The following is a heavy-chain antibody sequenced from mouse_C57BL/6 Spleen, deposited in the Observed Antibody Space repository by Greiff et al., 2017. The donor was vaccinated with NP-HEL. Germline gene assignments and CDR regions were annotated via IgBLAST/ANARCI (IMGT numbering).Heavy chain of an antibody. D-gene: IGHD1-1*01. CDR2: IYPGDGDT. Sequence: VQLQQSGPELVKPGASVKISCKASGYAFSSSWMNWVKQRPGKGLEWIGRIYPGDGDTNYNGKFKGKATLTADKSSSTAYMQLSSLTSEDSAVYCCARGGITTVVAEEDAMDYWGQGTSVTVSS. CDR1: GYAFSSSW. V-gene: IGHV1-82*01. J-gene: IGHJ4*01. CDR3: ARGGITTVVAEEDAMDY.